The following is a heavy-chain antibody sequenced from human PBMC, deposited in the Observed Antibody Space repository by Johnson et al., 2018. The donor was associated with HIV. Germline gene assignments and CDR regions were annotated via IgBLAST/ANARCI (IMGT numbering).Heavy chain of an antibody. D-gene: IGHD2-15*01. CDR1: GFTFSSYG. V-gene: IGHV3-33*08. CDR2: IWYDGSNK. CDR3: ARAVCRGGRCYSHDAFDI. Sequence: QVQLVESGGGVVQPGRSLRLSCAASGFTFSSYGMHWVRQAPGKGLEWVAVIWYDGSNKYYADSVKGRFTISRDNSKNTLYLQMNSLRAGDTVLYYCARAVCRGGRCYSHDAFDIWGQGTMVTVSS. J-gene: IGHJ3*02.